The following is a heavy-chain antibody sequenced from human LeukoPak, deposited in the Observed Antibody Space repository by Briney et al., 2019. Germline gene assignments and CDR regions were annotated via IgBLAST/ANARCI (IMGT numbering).Heavy chain of an antibody. CDR2: INPNSGGT. Sequence: ASVKVSCKASGYTFTGYYMHWVRQAPGQGLEWMGRINPNSGGTNYAQKFQGRVTMTRDTSVSTAYMELSRLRSDDTAVYYCARVFMATQIMIFWGQGTLVTVSS. J-gene: IGHJ4*02. CDR3: ARVFMATQIMIF. CDR1: GYTFTGYY. V-gene: IGHV1-2*06. D-gene: IGHD5-24*01.